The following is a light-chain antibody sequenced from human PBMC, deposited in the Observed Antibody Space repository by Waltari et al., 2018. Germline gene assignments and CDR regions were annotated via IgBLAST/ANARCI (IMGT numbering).Light chain of an antibody. CDR1: TRDVGRYNY. Sequence: QSALTQPASVSGSPGQSIPISCPGTTRDVGRYNYVTLYQCHPGKAPELIIYEVTNRPSGVSDRFSGSKSGNTASLSISGLQPEDEADYYCSSYTSIKTPYVVFGGGTKVTVL. CDR3: SSYTSIKTPYVV. V-gene: IGLV2-14*01. J-gene: IGLJ2*01. CDR2: EVT.